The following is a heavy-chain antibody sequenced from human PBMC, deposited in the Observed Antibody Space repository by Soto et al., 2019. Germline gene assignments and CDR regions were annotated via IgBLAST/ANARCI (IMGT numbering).Heavy chain of an antibody. CDR1: GFSFSYYG. V-gene: IGHV3-30*18. J-gene: IGHJ4*02. Sequence: QVQLVESGGSVVQPGGSRRLSCAASGFSFSYYGLHWVRQAPGKGLEWLALITHDGYNRYYADSVKGRFTISRDNSKNTIFLQMNSLKSEGTAVYYCAKGGSFDIWGQGTPVTVSS. CDR2: ITHDGYNR. D-gene: IGHD6-6*01. CDR3: AKGGSFDI.